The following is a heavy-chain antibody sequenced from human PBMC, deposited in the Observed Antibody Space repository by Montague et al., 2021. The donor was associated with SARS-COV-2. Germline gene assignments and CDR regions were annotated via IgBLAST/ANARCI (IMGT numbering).Heavy chain of an antibody. V-gene: IGHV3-23*03. CDR2: IYSGGSST. CDR1: GFTFSSYA. D-gene: IGHD3-3*01. J-gene: IGHJ6*02. Sequence: SLRLSCAASGFTFSSYAMSWVRQAPGKGLEWVSVIYSGGSSTYYADSVKGRFTISRDNSKNTLYLQMNSLRAEDTAVYYCAKWGAITIFGVVPPGGYYYYGMDVGGQGTTVTVSS. CDR3: AKWGAITIFGVVPPGGYYYYGMDV.